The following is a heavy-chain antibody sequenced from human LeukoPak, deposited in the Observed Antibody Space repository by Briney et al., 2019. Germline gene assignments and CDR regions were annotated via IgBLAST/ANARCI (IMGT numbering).Heavy chain of an antibody. J-gene: IGHJ4*02. CDR2: ISGSGGST. Sequence: PGASLRLSCAAPGFTFSSYAMSWVRQAPGKGLEWVSAISGSGGSTYYADSVKGRFTISRDNSKNTLYLQMNSLRAEDTAVYYCAKPRGDGYNYPFDYWGQGTLVTVSS. D-gene: IGHD5-24*01. V-gene: IGHV3-23*01. CDR3: AKPRGDGYNYPFDY. CDR1: GFTFSSYA.